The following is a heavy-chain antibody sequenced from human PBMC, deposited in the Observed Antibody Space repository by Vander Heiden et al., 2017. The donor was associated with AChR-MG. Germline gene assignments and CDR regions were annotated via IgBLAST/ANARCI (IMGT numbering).Heavy chain of an antibody. CDR1: GYTFTGYY. J-gene: IGHJ6*02. CDR2: INPNSGGT. CDR3: AREQFPIVVVVAATLNYYYGMDV. V-gene: IGHV1-2*02. Sequence: QVQLVQSGAEVKKPGASVKVSCKASGYTFTGYYMHWVRQAPGQGLEWMGWINPNSGGTNYAQKFQGRVTMTRDTSISTAYMELSRRRSDDTAVYYCAREQFPIVVVVAATLNYYYGMDVWGQGTTVTVSS. D-gene: IGHD2-15*01.